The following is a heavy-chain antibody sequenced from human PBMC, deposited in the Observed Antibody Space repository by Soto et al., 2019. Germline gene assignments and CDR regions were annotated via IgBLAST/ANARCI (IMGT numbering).Heavy chain of an antibody. V-gene: IGHV4-39*01. D-gene: IGHD6-13*01. Sequence: SETLSLTCTVSGGSISSSSYYWGWIRQPPGKGLEWIGSIYYSGSTYYNPSLKSRVTISVDTSKNQFSLKLSSVTAADTAVYYCARRRYSSSWYYYYGMDVWGQGTTVTVS. J-gene: IGHJ6*02. CDR3: ARRRYSSSWYYYYGMDV. CDR1: GGSISSSSYY. CDR2: IYYSGST.